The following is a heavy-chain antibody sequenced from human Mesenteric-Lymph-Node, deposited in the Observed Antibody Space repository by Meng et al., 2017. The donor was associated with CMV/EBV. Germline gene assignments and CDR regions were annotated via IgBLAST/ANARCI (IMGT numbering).Heavy chain of an antibody. J-gene: IGHJ6*02. Sequence: SETLSLTCTVSGGSVSSGSYYWSWIRQPPGKGLEWIGYIYYSGNTNYNPSLKSRVTMSLDMSDNQFSLKLRSVTAADTAVYYCATYDHSNSYYYGLDVWGQGTTVTVSS. V-gene: IGHV4-61*01. CDR1: GGSVSSGSYY. CDR2: IYYSGNT. D-gene: IGHD4-11*01. CDR3: ATYDHSNSYYYGLDV.